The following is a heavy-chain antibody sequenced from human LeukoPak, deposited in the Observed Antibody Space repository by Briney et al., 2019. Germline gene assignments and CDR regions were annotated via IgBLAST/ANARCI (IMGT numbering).Heavy chain of an antibody. CDR2: INHSGST. Sequence: SETLSLTCAVYGGSFSGYYWSWIRQPPGKGLEWIGEINHSGSTNYNPSLKSRVTISVDTSKNQFSLKLSSVTAADTAVYYCARQPRRYCSSTSCYSWFDPSGQGTLVTVSS. CDR1: GGSFSGYY. CDR3: ARQPRRYCSSTSCYSWFDP. J-gene: IGHJ5*02. V-gene: IGHV4-34*01. D-gene: IGHD2-2*02.